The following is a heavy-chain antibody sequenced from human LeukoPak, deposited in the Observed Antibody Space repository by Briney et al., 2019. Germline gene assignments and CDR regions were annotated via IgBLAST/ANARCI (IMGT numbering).Heavy chain of an antibody. Sequence: SETLSLTCTVSGGSISSSSYYWGWIRQPPGKGLEWIGSIYYSGSTYYNPSLKSRVTISVDTSKNQFSLKLSSVTAADTAVYYCSAMVPHFDCWGQGTLVTVSS. CDR3: SAMVPHFDC. J-gene: IGHJ4*02. CDR2: IYYSGST. CDR1: GGSISSSSYY. V-gene: IGHV4-39*01. D-gene: IGHD5-18*01.